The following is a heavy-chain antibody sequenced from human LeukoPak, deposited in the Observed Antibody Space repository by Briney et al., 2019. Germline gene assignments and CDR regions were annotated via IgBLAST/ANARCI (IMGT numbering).Heavy chain of an antibody. CDR3: STVSKWRFAGTYVNDF. CDR2: LKSKADGGTA. V-gene: IGHV3-15*01. CDR1: GFNFSSHN. Sequence: GGSLRLSCAASGFNFSSHNMNWVRQAPGKELEWVGRLKSKADGGTADYATPVKGRFTISRDDSRNTLYLQMNSLISEDTAVYYCSTVSKWRFAGTYVNDFWGQGTLVTVSS. J-gene: IGHJ4*02. D-gene: IGHD1-26*01.